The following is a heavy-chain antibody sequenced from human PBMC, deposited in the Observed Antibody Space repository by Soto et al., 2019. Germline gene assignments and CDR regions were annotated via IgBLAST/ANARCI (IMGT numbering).Heavy chain of an antibody. CDR2: IYPGDSDT. CDR3: ARQMKSTVTSFAFDI. CDR1: GYSFTTYW. J-gene: IGHJ3*02. V-gene: IGHV5-51*01. Sequence: PEESLKISCNGSGYSFTTYWIGWVRQMPWKGLEWMGLIYPGDSDTRYNPSFQGQVTISADKSSSTAYLQWSSLKASDTAIFYCARQMKSTVTSFAFDIWGQGTMVTVSS. D-gene: IGHD4-17*01.